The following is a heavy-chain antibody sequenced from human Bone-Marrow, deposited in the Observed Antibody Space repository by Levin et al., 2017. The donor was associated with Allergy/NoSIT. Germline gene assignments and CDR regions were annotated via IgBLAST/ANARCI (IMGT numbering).Heavy chain of an antibody. CDR2: INPDGSQA. Sequence: PGGSLRLSCAASGFTFNSAWMNWVRQTPGKGLEWVANINPDGSQARYVDSVKGRFTTSRDNAKNTFYLQMNSVKDEDTALYYCASWSASSQLWGQGTLVIVSS. V-gene: IGHV3-7*01. CDR3: ASWSASSQL. J-gene: IGHJ4*02. D-gene: IGHD6-6*01. CDR1: GFTFNSAW.